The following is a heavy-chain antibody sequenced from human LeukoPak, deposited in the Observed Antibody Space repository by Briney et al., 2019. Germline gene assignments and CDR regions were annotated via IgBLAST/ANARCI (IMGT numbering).Heavy chain of an antibody. Sequence: GGSLRLSCAASAFTFNNFAMSWVRQAPGKGLEWVSAISAGGGTTIYADSVKGRFTISRDNSKNTLYLQMNSLRAEDTAVYYCARRDNSRSCDYWGQGTLASVST. CDR3: ARRDNSRSCDY. D-gene: IGHD1-1*01. CDR1: AFTFNNFA. V-gene: IGHV3-23*01. J-gene: IGHJ4*02. CDR2: ISAGGGTT.